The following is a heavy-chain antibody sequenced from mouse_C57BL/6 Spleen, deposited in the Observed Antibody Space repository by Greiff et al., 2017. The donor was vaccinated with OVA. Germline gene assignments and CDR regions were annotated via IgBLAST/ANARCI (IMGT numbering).Heavy chain of an antibody. CDR1: GYTFTSYW. J-gene: IGHJ2*01. V-gene: IGHV1-50*01. CDR2: IDPSDSYT. CDR3: ARDELNFCDY. Sequence: QVQLQQPGAELVKPGASVKLSCKASGYTFTSYWMQWVKQRPGQGLEWIGEIDPSDSYTNYNQKFKGKATLTVDTSSSTAYMQLSSLTSEDSAVYYCARDELNFCDYWGQGTTLTVSS.